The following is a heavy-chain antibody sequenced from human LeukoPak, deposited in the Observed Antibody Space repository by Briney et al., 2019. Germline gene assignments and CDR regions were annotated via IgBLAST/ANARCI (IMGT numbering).Heavy chain of an antibody. J-gene: IGHJ3*02. Sequence: ASVKVSCKVSEYTLTELSMHWVRQALGKGLEWLGGFDPEDGEIINAQKFQGRVTMSDDTSTDTAYMELGSLRSDDTAVYYCAADRGDYSGSYWTAFDIWGQGTMVTVSS. CDR1: EYTLTELS. D-gene: IGHD1-26*01. V-gene: IGHV1-24*01. CDR2: FDPEDGEI. CDR3: AADRGDYSGSYWTAFDI.